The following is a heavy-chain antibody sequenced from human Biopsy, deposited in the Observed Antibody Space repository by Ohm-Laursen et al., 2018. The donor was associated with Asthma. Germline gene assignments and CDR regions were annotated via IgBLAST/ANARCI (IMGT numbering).Heavy chain of an antibody. CDR2: IYYSGTT. CDR3: VRGSSSWHHGPFHYYYGLDV. Sequence: GTLSLTCSLSSGSGGYMRSGNYYWGWIRQPPGKGLEWIGSIYYSGTTYYNPSLESRVTVSADTSKNQFSLKLSSVTAADTAVYYCVRGSSSWHHGPFHYYYGLDVWGQGTTVTVSS. V-gene: IGHV4-39*01. J-gene: IGHJ6*02. CDR1: SGSGGYMRSGNYY. D-gene: IGHD6-13*01.